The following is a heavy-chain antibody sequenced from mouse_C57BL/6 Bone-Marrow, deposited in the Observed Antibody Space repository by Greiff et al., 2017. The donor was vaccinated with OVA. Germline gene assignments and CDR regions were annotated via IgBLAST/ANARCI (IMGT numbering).Heavy chain of an antibody. CDR2: IRNKANGYTT. V-gene: IGHV7-3*01. D-gene: IGHD6-1*01. CDR3: ARYTGHGYFDV. Sequence: DVKVEESGGGLVQPGGSLSLSCAASGFTFTDYYMSWVRQPPGKALEWLGFIRNKANGYTTEYSASVKGRFTISRDNSQSILYLQMHALRAEDSATYYCARYTGHGYFDVWGTGTTVTVSS. CDR1: GFTFTDYY. J-gene: IGHJ1*03.